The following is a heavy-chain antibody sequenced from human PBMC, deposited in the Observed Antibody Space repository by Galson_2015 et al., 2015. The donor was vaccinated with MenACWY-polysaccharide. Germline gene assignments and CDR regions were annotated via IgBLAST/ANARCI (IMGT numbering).Heavy chain of an antibody. D-gene: IGHD1-26*01. CDR1: GASVSSPTDY. J-gene: IGHJ5*01. Sequence: SETLSLTCTVSGASVSSPTDYWSWLRQPPGKGLEWIGFMSSNGGANRNPSLKSRVAISIDTFKNQFSLRLNSVTAADTAMYYCAREPTYSGSSGWFDSWGQGTLVTVSP. V-gene: IGHV4-61*01. CDR3: AREPTYSGSSGWFDS. CDR2: MSSNGGA.